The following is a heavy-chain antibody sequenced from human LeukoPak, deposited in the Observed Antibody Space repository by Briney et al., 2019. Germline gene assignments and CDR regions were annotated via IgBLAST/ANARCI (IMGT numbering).Heavy chain of an antibody. J-gene: IGHJ4*02. CDR3: AKDAINYDSSGYYLD. D-gene: IGHD3-22*01. CDR1: GFTFSSCA. CDR2: IGGSGGST. Sequence: GGSLRLSCAASGFTFSSCAMSWVRQAPGKGLEWVSTIGGSGGSTYYADSVQGRFTISRDNSKNTLYLQMNSLRAEDTAVYYCAKDAINYDSSGYYLDWGQGTLVTVSS. V-gene: IGHV3-23*01.